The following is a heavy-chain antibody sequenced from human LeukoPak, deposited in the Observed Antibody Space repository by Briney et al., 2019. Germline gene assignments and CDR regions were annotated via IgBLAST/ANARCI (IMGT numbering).Heavy chain of an antibody. Sequence: SETLSLTCTVSGGSISSSSYYWGWIRQPPGKGLEWIGSIYYSGSTYYNPSLKSRVTISVDTSKNQFSLKLSSVTAADTAVYYCARDSPGAVAGGGPGWFDPWGQGTLVTVSS. CDR2: IYYSGST. D-gene: IGHD6-19*01. J-gene: IGHJ5*02. V-gene: IGHV4-39*07. CDR1: GGSISSSSYY. CDR3: ARDSPGAVAGGGPGWFDP.